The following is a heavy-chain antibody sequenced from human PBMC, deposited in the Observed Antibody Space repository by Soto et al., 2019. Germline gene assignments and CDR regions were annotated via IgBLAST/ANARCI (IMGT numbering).Heavy chain of an antibody. D-gene: IGHD2-21*02. Sequence: GSIVSRGGSRIRNRQPPGKGLEWIGYIYHSGSTSYNPSLKSRVTISVDRSKNQISLKLRSVTAADTAVYYCARGNNVGVTKYYLAYWGRGTLVTVSS. J-gene: IGHJ4*01. V-gene: IGHV4-30-2*01. CDR1: GSIVSRGGS. CDR3: ARGNNVGVTKYYLAY. CDR2: IYHSGST.